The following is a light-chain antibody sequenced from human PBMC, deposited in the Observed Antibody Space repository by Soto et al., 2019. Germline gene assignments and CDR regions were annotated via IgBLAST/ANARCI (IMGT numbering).Light chain of an antibody. J-gene: IGLJ3*02. CDR3: QAYDYSLTAFV. Sequence: QSVLTQSPSASGTPGQRVSISCSGSTSNIGAGYDVHWYQQLPGAAPKLVIFGNRNRPSGVPERFSGSKSGTSASLAITGLQAEDEADYYCQAYDYSLTAFVFGGGTQLTVL. CDR1: TSNIGAGYD. V-gene: IGLV1-40*01. CDR2: GNR.